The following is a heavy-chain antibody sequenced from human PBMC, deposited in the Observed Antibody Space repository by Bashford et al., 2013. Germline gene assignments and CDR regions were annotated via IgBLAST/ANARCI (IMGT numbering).Heavy chain of an antibody. J-gene: IGHJ4*02. Sequence: VRQAPGKGLEWVSAISGSGGSTYYADSVKGRFTISRDNSKNTLYLQMNSLRAEDTAVYYCAKYPEIVVVITRDYFDYWGQGTLVTVSS. CDR2: ISGSGGST. D-gene: IGHD3-22*01. V-gene: IGHV3-23*01. CDR3: AKYPEIVVVITRDYFDY.